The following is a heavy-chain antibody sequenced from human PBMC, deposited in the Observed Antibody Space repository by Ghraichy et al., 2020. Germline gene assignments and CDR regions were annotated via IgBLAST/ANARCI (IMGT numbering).Heavy chain of an antibody. J-gene: IGHJ3*01. Sequence: LPLTCAASGFTFTSYGMHWVRQAPGTGLEWVAVISYDGSNKYYADSVKGRFTISRDNSKNTLYLQMNSLRAEDTAVYYCAKGMKRWLQLANDAFDVWGQGTMVTVSS. D-gene: IGHD5-24*01. CDR3: AKGMKRWLQLANDAFDV. CDR1: GFTFTSYG. V-gene: IGHV3-30*18. CDR2: ISYDGSNK.